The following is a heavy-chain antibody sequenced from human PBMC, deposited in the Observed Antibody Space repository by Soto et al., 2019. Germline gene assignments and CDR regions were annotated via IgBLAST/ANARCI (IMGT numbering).Heavy chain of an antibody. J-gene: IGHJ5*02. Sequence: SVKVSCKASGGTFSSYAISWVRQAPGQGLEWMGGIIPIFGTANYAQKFQGRVTITADGSTSTAYMELSSLRSEDTAVYYCARDRYCSGGSCHNWFDPWGQGNLVTVSS. CDR2: IIPIFGTA. CDR1: GGTFSSYA. CDR3: ARDRYCSGGSCHNWFDP. D-gene: IGHD2-15*01. V-gene: IGHV1-69*13.